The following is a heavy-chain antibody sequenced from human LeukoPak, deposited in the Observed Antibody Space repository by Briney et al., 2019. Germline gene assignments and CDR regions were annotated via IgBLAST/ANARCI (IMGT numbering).Heavy chain of an antibody. V-gene: IGHV6-1*01. J-gene: IGHJ3*02. Sequence: QTRLPTSAISADRAASNTAGWSWTRQSPSSGLEWSGRTFDRYTWHNDDGGSAKSRRTITADTAKKQFALQLHTVTPEDTALYYCARGGLVRGSISSLIGLDIWGQGIMVTVSS. CDR2: TFDRYTWHN. CDR3: ARGGLVRGSISSLIGLDI. D-gene: IGHD3-10*01. CDR1: ADRAASNTAG.